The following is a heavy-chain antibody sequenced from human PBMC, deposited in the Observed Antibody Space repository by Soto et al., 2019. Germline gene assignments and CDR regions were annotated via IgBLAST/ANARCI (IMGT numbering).Heavy chain of an antibody. J-gene: IGHJ6*03. V-gene: IGHV4-34*02. CDR2: ITHSGGT. CDR1: GGSFSGYY. Sequence: QVQLQQWGAGLLKPSETLSLTCAIYGGSFSGYYWSWIRQFPGKGLVWIGEITHSGGTNYNPSLKSRVTISINTSRNWFSLRLSSLTAADTAVYYCARVLMLRGTIVTEGYSYHMDLWGKGTTVTVSS. D-gene: IGHD1-1*01. CDR3: ARVLMLRGTIVTEGYSYHMDL.